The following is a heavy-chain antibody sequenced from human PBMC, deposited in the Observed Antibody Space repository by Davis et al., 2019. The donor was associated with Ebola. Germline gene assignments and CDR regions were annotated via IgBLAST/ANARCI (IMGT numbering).Heavy chain of an antibody. D-gene: IGHD1-1*01. Sequence: SETLSLTCAVYGGSFSGYYWSWIRQHPGKGLEWIGYIYYSGSTYYTPSLKSRVTISLDTSKNQFSLKLSSVTAADTAVYYCARLNDDGMDVWGKGTTVTVSS. V-gene: IGHV4-31*11. CDR3: ARLNDDGMDV. CDR1: GGSFSGYY. CDR2: IYYSGST. J-gene: IGHJ6*04.